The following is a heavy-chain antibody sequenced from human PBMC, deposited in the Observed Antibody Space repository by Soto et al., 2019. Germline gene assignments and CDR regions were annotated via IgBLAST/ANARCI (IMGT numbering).Heavy chain of an antibody. Sequence: GGSVRLSCAASGFIFNEYGMHWVRQGPGKGLEWVAVIWYDGSNKYYADSVKGRFTISRDNSKNTMSLQMNNLRAEDTAVYYCARWGCSGTNCNLNQRSYDLWGQGTLVTVSS. CDR1: GFIFNEYG. D-gene: IGHD2-15*01. CDR2: IWYDGSNK. V-gene: IGHV3-33*03. J-gene: IGHJ4*02. CDR3: ARWGCSGTNCNLNQRSYDL.